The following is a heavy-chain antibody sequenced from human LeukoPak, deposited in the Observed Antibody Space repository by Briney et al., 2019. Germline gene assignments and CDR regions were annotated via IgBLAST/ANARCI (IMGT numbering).Heavy chain of an antibody. D-gene: IGHD2-8*01. CDR1: GFTLSSYE. J-gene: IGHJ4*02. V-gene: IGHV3-48*03. CDR3: ARERGFCTNGVCYTRAFDY. CDR2: ICSSGSTI. Sequence: GGSLRLSCAASGFTLSSYEMNWVRQAPGKGLEWVSYICSSGSTIYYADSVKGRFTISRDNAKNSLYPQMNSLRAEDTAVYYCARERGFCTNGVCYTRAFDYWGQGTLVTVSS.